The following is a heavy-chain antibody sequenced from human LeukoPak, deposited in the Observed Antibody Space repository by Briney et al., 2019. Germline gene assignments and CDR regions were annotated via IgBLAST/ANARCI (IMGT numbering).Heavy chain of an antibody. CDR1: GYTFTSYG. Sequence: GASVKVSCKASGYTFTSYGISWVRQAPGQELEWMGWISAYNGNTNYAQKLQGRVTMTTDTSTSTAYMELRSLRSDDTAVYYCARDPWYYYDSSGYYYYYGMDVWGQGTTVTVSS. CDR3: ARDPWYYYDSSGYYYYYGMDV. V-gene: IGHV1-18*01. J-gene: IGHJ6*02. D-gene: IGHD3-22*01. CDR2: ISAYNGNT.